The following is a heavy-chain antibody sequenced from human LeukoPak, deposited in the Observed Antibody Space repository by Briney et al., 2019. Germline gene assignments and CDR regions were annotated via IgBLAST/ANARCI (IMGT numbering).Heavy chain of an antibody. J-gene: IGHJ6*02. CDR2: INPSGGST. CDR1: GYTFTSYY. Sequence: APVKVSCKASGYTFTSYYMHWVRQAPGQGLEWMGIINPSGGSTSYAQKFQGRVTMTRDTSTSTVYMELSSLRSEDTAVYYCARVGSSGWSLHYYYGMDVWGQGTTVTVSS. D-gene: IGHD6-19*01. V-gene: IGHV1-46*01. CDR3: ARVGSSGWSLHYYYGMDV.